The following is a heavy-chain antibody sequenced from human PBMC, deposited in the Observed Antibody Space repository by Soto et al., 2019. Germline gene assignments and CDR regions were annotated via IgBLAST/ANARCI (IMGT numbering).Heavy chain of an antibody. CDR1: GFTFSNYD. Sequence: PGGSLRLSCAASGFTFSNYDMSWVRQAPGKGLDWLVFISYDGNIKYYSDSFKGRFTISRDNSRDILFLQLNSLRAEDTAVFYCARRGIEAHDTGPGQDYYDYWGQGTQVTVSS. J-gene: IGHJ4*02. D-gene: IGHD6-13*01. CDR3: ARRGIEAHDTGPGQDYYDY. V-gene: IGHV3-30-3*01. CDR2: ISYDGNIK.